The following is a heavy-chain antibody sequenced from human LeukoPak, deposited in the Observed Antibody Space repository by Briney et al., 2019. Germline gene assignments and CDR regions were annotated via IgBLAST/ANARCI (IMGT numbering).Heavy chain of an antibody. D-gene: IGHD3-22*01. J-gene: IGHJ4*02. V-gene: IGHV3-30*02. CDR3: AKTDSMIVVVISPGGY. Sequence: GGSLRLSCAASGFTFSSYGMHWVRQAPGKGLEWVAFIRYDGSNKYYADSVKGRFTISRDNSKNTLYLQMNSLRAEDTAVYYCAKTDSMIVVVISPGGYWGQGTLVTVSS. CDR1: GFTFSSYG. CDR2: IRYDGSNK.